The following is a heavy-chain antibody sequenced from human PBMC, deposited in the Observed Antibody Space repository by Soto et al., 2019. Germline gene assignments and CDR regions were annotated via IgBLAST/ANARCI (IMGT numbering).Heavy chain of an antibody. CDR1: GFTFDDYA. Sequence: EVQLVESGGGLVQPGRSLRLSCAASGFTFDDYAMHWVRQAPGKGLEWVSGISWNSGSIGYADSVKGRFTISRDNAKNSLYLQMNSRRAEDTALYYCAKDKLAGRGRGGMDVWGKGTTVTVSS. CDR2: ISWNSGSI. D-gene: IGHD1-26*01. V-gene: IGHV3-9*01. J-gene: IGHJ6*03. CDR3: AKDKLAGRGRGGMDV.